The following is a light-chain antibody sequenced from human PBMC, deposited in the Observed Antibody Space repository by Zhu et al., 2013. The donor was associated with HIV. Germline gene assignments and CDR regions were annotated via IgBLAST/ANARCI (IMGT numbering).Light chain of an antibody. Sequence: QSALTQPASVSGSPGQTITISCTGTSSDVGGFKHVSWYQQHPGKAPKLIISEVTDRPSGVSNRFSGSKSGNTASLTISGLQAEDEADYYCISYTSTTTLWVLGGGTKLTVL. CDR3: ISYTSTTTLWV. V-gene: IGLV2-14*01. J-gene: IGLJ3*02. CDR1: SSDVGGFKH. CDR2: EVT.